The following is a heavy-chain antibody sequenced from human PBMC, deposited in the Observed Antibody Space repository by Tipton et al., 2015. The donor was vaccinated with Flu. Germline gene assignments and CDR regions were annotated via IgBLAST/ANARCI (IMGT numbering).Heavy chain of an antibody. J-gene: IGHJ2*01. Sequence: TLSLTCTVSGDSISSSNYYWTWIRQPAGKRLEWIGRIYTSGNTKYNPSLQSRVTISVDTSKNQFSLKLTSLTAADTAVYYCARDHEWRNWYFDLWGRGTLVTVSS. CDR3: ARDHEWRNWYFDL. CDR2: IYTSGNT. CDR1: GDSISSSNYY. D-gene: IGHD3-3*01. V-gene: IGHV4-61*02.